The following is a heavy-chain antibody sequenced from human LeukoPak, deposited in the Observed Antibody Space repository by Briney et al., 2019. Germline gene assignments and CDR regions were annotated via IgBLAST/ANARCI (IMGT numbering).Heavy chain of an antibody. V-gene: IGHV4-34*01. J-gene: IGHJ6*04. Sequence: SETLSLTCAVYGGSFSGYYWSWIRQPPGKGLEWIGEINHSGSTSYNPSLKSRVTISVDTSKNQFSLKLSSVTAADTAVYYCARGTGYCTNGVCYFLFMDVWGKGTTVTVSS. CDR2: INHSGST. D-gene: IGHD2-8*01. CDR3: ARGTGYCTNGVCYFLFMDV. CDR1: GGSFSGYY.